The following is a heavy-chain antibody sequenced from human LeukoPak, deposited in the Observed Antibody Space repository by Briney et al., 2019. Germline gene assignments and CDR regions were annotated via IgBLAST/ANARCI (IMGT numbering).Heavy chain of an antibody. D-gene: IGHD3-22*01. CDR1: GGSISSGDYY. Sequence: SQTLSLTCTVSGGSISSGDYYWSWIRQPPGKGLEWIGYIYYSGSTYYNPSLKSRVTISVDTSKNQSSLKLSSVTAAETAVYYCARQAGITMIVVVWAFDIWGQGTMVTVSS. CDR2: IYYSGST. CDR3: ARQAGITMIVVVWAFDI. V-gene: IGHV4-30-4*08. J-gene: IGHJ3*02.